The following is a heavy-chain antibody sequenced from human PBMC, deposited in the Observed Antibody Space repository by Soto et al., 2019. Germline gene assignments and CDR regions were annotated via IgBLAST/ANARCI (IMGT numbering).Heavy chain of an antibody. CDR1: GFTFSSYA. J-gene: IGHJ4*02. CDR3: AKPASMNMLDGFDH. D-gene: IGHD2-8*01. V-gene: IGHV3-23*01. CDR2: ISGSGSNP. Sequence: EVQVLESGGGLVQPGGSLRLSCAASGFTFSSYAMSWVRQAPGQGLEWVSAISGSGSNPYYADSVKGRFTISRDNSKNTLYLPMKSLRAEDTALYYCAKPASMNMLDGFDHWGQGTLVTVSS.